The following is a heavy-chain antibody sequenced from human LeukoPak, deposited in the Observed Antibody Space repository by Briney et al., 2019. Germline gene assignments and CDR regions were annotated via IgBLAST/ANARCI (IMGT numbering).Heavy chain of an antibody. CDR3: ARGASVYGGKKYYFDY. Sequence: PSETLSLTRTVSGGSISSGGYYWSWIRQHPGKGLEWIGYIYYSGSTYYNPSLKSRVTISVDTSKNQFSLKLSSVTAADTAVYYCARGASVYGGKKYYFDYWGQGTLVTVSS. V-gene: IGHV4-31*03. CDR1: GGSISSGGYY. CDR2: IYYSGST. J-gene: IGHJ4*02. D-gene: IGHD4-23*01.